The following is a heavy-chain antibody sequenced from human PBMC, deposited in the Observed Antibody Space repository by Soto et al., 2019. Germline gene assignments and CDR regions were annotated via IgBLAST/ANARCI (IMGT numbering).Heavy chain of an antibody. CDR1: GFTFTSSA. D-gene: IGHD3-10*01. CDR3: AADYYYGSGTYYYGMDV. J-gene: IGHJ6*02. V-gene: IGHV1-58*02. CDR2: IVVGSGNT. Sequence: SVKVSCKASGFTFTSSAMQWVRQARGQRLEWIGWIVVGSGNTNYAQKFQERVTITRDMSTSTAYMELSSLRSEDTAVYYCAADYYYGSGTYYYGMDVWGQGATVTV.